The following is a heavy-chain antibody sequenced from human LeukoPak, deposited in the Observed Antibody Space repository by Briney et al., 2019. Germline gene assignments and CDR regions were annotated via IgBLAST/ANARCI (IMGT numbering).Heavy chain of an antibody. CDR2: ISYDGSNK. D-gene: IGHD3-3*01. J-gene: IGHJ4*03. CDR1: GFTFSSYA. V-gene: IGHV3-30-3*01. Sequence: GGSLRLSCAASGFTFSSYAMHWVRQAPGKGLEWVAVISYDGSNKYYADSVKGRFTISRDNSKNTLYLQMNSLRAEDTAVYYLSGRYFVSFDFWRCLGGYLGPGTLVNGSS. CDR3: SGRYFVSFDFWRCLGGY.